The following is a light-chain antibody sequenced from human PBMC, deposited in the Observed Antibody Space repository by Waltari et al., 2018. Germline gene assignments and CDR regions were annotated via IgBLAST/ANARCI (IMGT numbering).Light chain of an antibody. Sequence: EIVLTQSPGTLSLSQGERATLPCRASQSVSRALAWYQQKPGQAPRLLIYAASTRATGVPDRFSGSGSGTDFSLTISRLDPEDFAVYYCQHYVNLPVTFGQGTKVEI. CDR3: QHYVNLPVT. V-gene: IGKV3-20*01. J-gene: IGKJ1*01. CDR1: QSVSRA. CDR2: AAS.